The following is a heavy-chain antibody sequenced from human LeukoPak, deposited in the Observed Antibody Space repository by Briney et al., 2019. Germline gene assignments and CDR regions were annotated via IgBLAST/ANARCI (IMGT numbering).Heavy chain of an antibody. D-gene: IGHD3-3*01. CDR2: INPNSGGT. V-gene: IGHV1-2*02. J-gene: IGHJ3*02. CDR1: GYTFTGYY. Sequence: ASVKVSCKASGYTFTGYYMHWVRQAPGQGREWKGWINPNSGGTNYAQKFQGRVTMTRDTSISTAYMELSRLRSDDTAVYYCARSYRRLRFLEWLLGDAFDIWGQGTMVTVSS. CDR3: ARSYRRLRFLEWLLGDAFDI.